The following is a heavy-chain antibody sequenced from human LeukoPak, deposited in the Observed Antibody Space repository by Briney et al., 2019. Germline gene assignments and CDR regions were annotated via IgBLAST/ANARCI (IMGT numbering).Heavy chain of an antibody. V-gene: IGHV4-39*07. CDR3: ARASCSGGSCYNSRGWFDP. CDR2: IYYSGST. CDR1: GGSISTSIYY. Sequence: KPSETLSLTCTVSGGSISTSIYYWGWIRQPPGKGLEWIGSIYYSGSTYYNPSLKSRVTISIDTSKNQFSLKLSSVTAADTAVYYCARASCSGGSCYNSRGWFDPWGQGTLVTVSS. D-gene: IGHD2-15*01. J-gene: IGHJ5*02.